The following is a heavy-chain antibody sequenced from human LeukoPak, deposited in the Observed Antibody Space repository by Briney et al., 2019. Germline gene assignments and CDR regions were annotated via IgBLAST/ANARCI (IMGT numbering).Heavy chain of an antibody. D-gene: IGHD6-19*01. J-gene: IGHJ4*02. Sequence: SSETLSLTCAVSGGSISSSNWWSWVRQPPGKGLEWIGEIYHSGSTSYNPSLKSRVTISVDKSKNQFSLKLSSVTAADTAVYYCARVRSVAGTYYFDYWGQGTLVTVSS. V-gene: IGHV4-4*02. CDR3: ARVRSVAGTYYFDY. CDR2: IYHSGST. CDR1: GGSISSSNW.